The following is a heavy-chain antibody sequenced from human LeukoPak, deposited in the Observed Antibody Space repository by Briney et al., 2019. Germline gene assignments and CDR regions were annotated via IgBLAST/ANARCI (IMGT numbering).Heavy chain of an antibody. CDR3: ARHDGRGGATMGALDS. Sequence: ASETLSLTCTVSGGSISSYYWSWIRQSPGKGLEWIGSIYSGRTTYYNPSLNSRVTISVLTSKNQFSLQLHSVTAADTAVYYCARHDGRGGATMGALDSWGQGSLVTVSS. D-gene: IGHD5-12*01. V-gene: IGHV4-59*05. J-gene: IGHJ4*02. CDR2: IYSGRTT. CDR1: GGSISSYY.